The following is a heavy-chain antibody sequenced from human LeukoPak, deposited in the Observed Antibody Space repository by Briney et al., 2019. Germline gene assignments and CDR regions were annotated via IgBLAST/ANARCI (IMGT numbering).Heavy chain of an antibody. J-gene: IGHJ4*02. CDR1: CGSISSSIYY. CDR2: IYTSWST. CDR3: ARGGNWNSLNY. D-gene: IGHD1-7*01. Sequence: SQTLSLTCTGSCGSISSSIYYWNWIRQSAGEGLEWIGRIYTSWSTNYNPSLKSRDTISLDASRHQSPLPLSSVTAADTAVNYCARGGNWNSLNYWGRGTMVTVSS. V-gene: IGHV4-61*02.